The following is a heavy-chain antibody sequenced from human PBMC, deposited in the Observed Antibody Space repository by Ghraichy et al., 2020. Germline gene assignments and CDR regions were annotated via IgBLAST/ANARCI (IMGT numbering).Heavy chain of an antibody. CDR3: ARDRDDNWGTYRYTCDN. D-gene: IGHD3-16*02. J-gene: IGHJ4*02. CDR2: ISSNSRTT. V-gene: IGHV3-48*02. CDR1: GFTFSSYS. Sequence: GGSLRLSCAASGFTFSSYSMNWVHQAPGKGLEWVSYISSNSRTTYYADSVKGRFTISRDNAKNSLYLQMHSLRDEDTAVYYCARDRDDNWGTYRYTCDNWGQGTLVTVSS.